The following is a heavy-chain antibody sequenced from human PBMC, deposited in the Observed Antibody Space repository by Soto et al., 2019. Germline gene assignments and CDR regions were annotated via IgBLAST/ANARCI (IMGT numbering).Heavy chain of an antibody. CDR1: GFTFDDYA. CDR3: AKDRRDYYGSGSEIDY. J-gene: IGHJ4*02. Sequence: EVQLVESGGGLVQPGRSLRLSCAASGFTFDDYAMHWVRQAPGKGLEWVSGISWNSGSIGYADSVKGRFTISRDNAKNSLYLQMNSLRAEDTALYYCAKDRRDYYGSGSEIDYWGQGTLVTVSS. V-gene: IGHV3-9*01. CDR2: ISWNSGSI. D-gene: IGHD3-10*01.